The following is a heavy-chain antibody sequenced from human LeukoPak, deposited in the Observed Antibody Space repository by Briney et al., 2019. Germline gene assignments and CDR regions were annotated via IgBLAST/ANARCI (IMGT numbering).Heavy chain of an antibody. V-gene: IGHV3-30*02. CDR3: AKVTLLPRGNVKYYYYYYYMEV. J-gene: IGHJ6*03. CDR2: IRYDGGNK. Sequence: PGGSLRLSCAASGFTFGSYGMHWVRQAPGKGLEWVAVIRYDGGNKYYADSVKGRFTISRDNAKNTLYLQMNSLRAEDTAVYYCAKVTLLPRGNVKYYYYYYYMEVWGKGTTVTVSS. D-gene: IGHD2-15*01. CDR1: GFTFGSYG.